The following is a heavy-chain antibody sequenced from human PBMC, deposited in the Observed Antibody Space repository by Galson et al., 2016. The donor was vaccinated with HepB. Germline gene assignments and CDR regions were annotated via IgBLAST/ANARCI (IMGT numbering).Heavy chain of an antibody. CDR2: IGSSSSSI. CDR3: ARESHSSNWYGAFDI. Sequence: PLRLSCAASELVLSPSSMNWAPQAPGKGLEWVSYIGSSSSSIYIADSVKGRFTVSRDTAKNTLYLKMTSLKDVDTAVYYCARESHSSNWYGAFDIWGQGTMVTVSS. D-gene: IGHD6-13*01. V-gene: IGHV3-48*02. CDR1: ELVLSPSS. J-gene: IGHJ3*02.